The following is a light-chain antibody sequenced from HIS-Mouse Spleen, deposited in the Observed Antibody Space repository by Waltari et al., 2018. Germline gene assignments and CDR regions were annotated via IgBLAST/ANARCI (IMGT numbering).Light chain of an antibody. J-gene: IGKJ1*01. CDR3: QQLNSYPPT. CDR2: AAS. CDR1: QGISSY. V-gene: IGKV1-9*01. Sequence: DIQLNQSPSFLSASVGDRVTITCQASQGISSYLAWYQQKPGKAPKLLIYAASNLQSGVPSRFSGSGSGTEFTLTISSLQPEYFATYYCQQLNSYPPTFGQGTKVEIK.